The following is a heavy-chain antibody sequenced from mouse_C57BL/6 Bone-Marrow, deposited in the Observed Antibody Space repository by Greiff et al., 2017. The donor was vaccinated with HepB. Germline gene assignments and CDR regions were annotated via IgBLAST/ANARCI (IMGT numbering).Heavy chain of an antibody. J-gene: IGHJ1*03. D-gene: IGHD1-1*01. V-gene: IGHV1-78*01. CDR1: GYTFTDHT. CDR2: IYPRDGSN. Sequence: QVQLQQSDAELVKPGASVKISCKVSGYTFTDHTIHWMKQRPEQGLEWIGYIYPRDGSNKYNEKFKGKATLNADKSSSTAYMQLNSLTSEDSAVYFCARRGVYGSSPWYFDVWGTGTTVTVSS. CDR3: ARRGVYGSSPWYFDV.